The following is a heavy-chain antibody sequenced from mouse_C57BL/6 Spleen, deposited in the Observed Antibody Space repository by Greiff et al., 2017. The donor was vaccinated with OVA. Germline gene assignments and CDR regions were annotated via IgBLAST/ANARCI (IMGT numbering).Heavy chain of an antibody. CDR2: ISYDGSN. D-gene: IGHD2-4*01. CDR3: ARGGYDYDEYFDV. V-gene: IGHV3-6*01. Sequence: EVQLQQSGPGLVKPSQSLSLTCSVTGYSITSGYYWNWIRQFPGNKLEWMGYISYDGSNNYNPSLKNRISITRDTSKNQFFLKLNSVTTEDTATYYCARGGYDYDEYFDVWGTGTTFTVSS. CDR1: GYSITSGYY. J-gene: IGHJ1*03.